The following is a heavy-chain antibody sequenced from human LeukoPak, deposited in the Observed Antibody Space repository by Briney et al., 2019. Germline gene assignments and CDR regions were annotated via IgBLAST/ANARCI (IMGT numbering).Heavy chain of an antibody. V-gene: IGHV4-59*01. CDR1: GGSISGFF. CDR3: ARDGRQLAAFDI. D-gene: IGHD6-13*01. J-gene: IGHJ3*02. Sequence: SETLSLNCTVSGGSISGFFWSWIRQPPGKGLEWIGYIYYSGSTNYNPSLKSRVTISVDTSKNQFSLKLSSVTAADTAVYYCARDGRQLAAFDIWGQGTMVTVSS. CDR2: IYYSGST.